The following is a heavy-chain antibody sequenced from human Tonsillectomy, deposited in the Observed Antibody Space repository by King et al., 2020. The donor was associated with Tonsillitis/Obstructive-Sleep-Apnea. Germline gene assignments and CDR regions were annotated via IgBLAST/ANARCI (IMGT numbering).Heavy chain of an antibody. V-gene: IGHV3-23*04. CDR1: GFTFRSYA. CDR3: AKARGDYEHYYGMDV. CDR2: ISGSGGST. Sequence: VQLVESGGGLVQPGGSLRLSCGASGFTFRSYAMSWVRQAPGKGLEWVSAISGSGGSTYYADSVKGRFTISRDNSKNTLYLQMNSLRAEDTAIFYCAKARGDYEHYYGMDVWGQGTTVTVSS. D-gene: IGHD4-17*01. J-gene: IGHJ6*02.